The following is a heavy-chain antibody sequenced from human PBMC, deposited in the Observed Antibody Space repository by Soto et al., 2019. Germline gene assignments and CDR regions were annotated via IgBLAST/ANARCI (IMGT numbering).Heavy chain of an antibody. J-gene: IGHJ4*02. V-gene: IGHV3-23*01. CDR3: ARRGPGTYFDY. CDR1: GFTFSSYS. D-gene: IGHD6-13*01. CDR2: ISGSGDST. Sequence: GGSLRLSCAASGFTFSSYSMNWVRQAPGKGLEWVSVISGSGDSTYYADSVKGRFTISRDNSKDTLYLQMNSLRTEDTAVYYCARRGPGTYFDYWGQGTLVTVSS.